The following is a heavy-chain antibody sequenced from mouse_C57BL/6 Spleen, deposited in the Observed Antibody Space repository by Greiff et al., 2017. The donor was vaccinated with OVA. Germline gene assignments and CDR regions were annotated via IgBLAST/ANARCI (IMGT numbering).Heavy chain of an antibody. CDR1: GYTFTDYE. J-gene: IGHJ2*01. CDR3: TKRSFDD. Sequence: VQLQESGAELVRPGASVTLSCKASGYTFTDYEMHWVKQTPVHGLEWIGAIDPETGGTAYNQKFKGKAILTADKSSSTAYMELRSLPSEYSSVLECTKRSFDDGGQGTTRTVAA. V-gene: IGHV1-15*01. CDR2: IDPETGGT.